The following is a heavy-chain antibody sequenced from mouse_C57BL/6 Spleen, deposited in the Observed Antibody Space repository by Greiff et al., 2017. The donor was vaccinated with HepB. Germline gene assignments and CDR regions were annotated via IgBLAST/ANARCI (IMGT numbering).Heavy chain of an antibody. D-gene: IGHD1-1*01. CDR2: IHPNSGST. CDR3: ARSEGYYGSSDGYFDV. V-gene: IGHV1-64*01. CDR1: GYTFTSYW. J-gene: IGHJ1*03. Sequence: VQLQQSGAELVKPGASVKLSCKASGYTFTSYWMHWVKQRPGQGLEWIGMIHPNSGSTNYNEKFKSKATLTVDKSSSTAYMQLSSLTSEDSAVYDCARSEGYYGSSDGYFDVWGTGTTVTVAS.